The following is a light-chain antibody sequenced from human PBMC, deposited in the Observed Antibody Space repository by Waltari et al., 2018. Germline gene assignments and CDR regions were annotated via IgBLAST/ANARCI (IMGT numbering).Light chain of an antibody. CDR3: SSYTSSSSLV. Sequence: WYQQHPGRAPRVMIYDCSQRPSGVSSRFSCSKSCNSASLTISGHQTEDEADYYCSSYTSSSSLVFCGGTKLTVL. CDR2: DCS. V-gene: IGLV2-14*02. J-gene: IGLJ2*01.